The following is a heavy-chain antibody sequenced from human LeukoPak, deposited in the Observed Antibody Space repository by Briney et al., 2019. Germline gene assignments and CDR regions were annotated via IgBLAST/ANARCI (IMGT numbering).Heavy chain of an antibody. D-gene: IGHD1-14*01. CDR2: IHRSGSP. CDR3: AREIHGGSKPAAY. V-gene: IGHV4-4*02. CDR1: LDSTTSNIC. Sequence: SETLSLTCTVSLDSTTSNICSWVRQPPGRGLEWIGEIHRSGSPNYNPSLQSRVTISIDRSRNQIALQLSSVTAADTAVYYCAREIHGGSKPAAYWGQGTLVTVSS. J-gene: IGHJ4*02.